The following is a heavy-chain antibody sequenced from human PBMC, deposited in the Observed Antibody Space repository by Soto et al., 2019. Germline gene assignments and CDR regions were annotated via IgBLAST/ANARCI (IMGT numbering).Heavy chain of an antibody. J-gene: IGHJ4*02. V-gene: IGHV3-23*01. CDR1: GLTFRTYA. CDR2: ISGSGGST. CDR3: AKDGPYSSGWAPDY. D-gene: IGHD6-19*01. Sequence: GGSLRLSCAASGLTFRTYAMSWVRQAPGKGLEWVSGISGSGGSTYYADSVKGRFSISRDNSKNTLFLQMNSLRDEDTAVYYCAKDGPYSSGWAPDYWGQGTLVTVSS.